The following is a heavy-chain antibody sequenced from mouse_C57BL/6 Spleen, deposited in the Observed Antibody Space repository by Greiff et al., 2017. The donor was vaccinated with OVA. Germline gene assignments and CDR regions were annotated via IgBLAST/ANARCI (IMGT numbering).Heavy chain of an antibody. CDR2: ISSGSSTI. D-gene: IGHD1-1*01. CDR3: ARGDYYGSLYAMDY. V-gene: IGHV5-17*01. CDR1: GFTFSDYG. Sequence: EVNVVESGGGLVKPGGSLKLSCAASGFTFSDYGMHWVRQAPEKGLEWVAYISSGSSTIYYADTVKGRFTISRDNAKNTLFLQMTRLRSEDTAMYYCARGDYYGSLYAMDYWGQGTSVTVSS. J-gene: IGHJ4*01.